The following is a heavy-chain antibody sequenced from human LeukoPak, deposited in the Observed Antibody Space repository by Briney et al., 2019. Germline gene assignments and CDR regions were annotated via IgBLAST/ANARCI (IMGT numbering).Heavy chain of an antibody. J-gene: IGHJ5*02. CDR1: GGSFSGYY. CDR3: ARPRRIAVAGTHWFDP. V-gene: IGHV4-34*01. Sequence: PSETLSLTCAVYGGSFSGYYWSWIRQPPGKGLEWIGEINHSGSTNYNPSLKSRVTISVDTSKNQFSLKLSSVTAADTAVYYCARPRRIAVAGTHWFDPWGQGTLATVSS. CDR2: INHSGST. D-gene: IGHD6-19*01.